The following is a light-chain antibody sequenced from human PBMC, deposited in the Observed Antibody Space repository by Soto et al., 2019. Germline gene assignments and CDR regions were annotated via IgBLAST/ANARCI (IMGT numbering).Light chain of an antibody. J-gene: IGLJ2*01. Sequence: QSALTQPASVSGSPGQSVTISCTGTSSDIGAFNYVSWYQHHPGKAPKLMIYGVANRPSGVSNRFSGSKSGNTASLTISGLQAEDEAYYYCSSYTVTTTLVVFGGGTQLTVL. CDR3: SSYTVTTTLVV. V-gene: IGLV2-14*01. CDR2: GVA. CDR1: SSDIGAFNY.